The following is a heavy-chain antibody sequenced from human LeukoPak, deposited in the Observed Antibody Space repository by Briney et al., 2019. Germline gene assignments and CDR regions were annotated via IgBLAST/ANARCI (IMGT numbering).Heavy chain of an antibody. CDR1: GYTFTSYD. J-gene: IGHJ4*02. CDR2: MNPNSGNT. V-gene: IGHV1-8*01. Sequence: ASVKVSCKASGYTFTSYDINWVRQATGQGLEWMGWMNPNSGNTGYAQKFQGRVTMTTDTSTSTAYMELRSLRSDDTAVYYCARVLNWNYGGLVGYYFDYWGQGTLVTVSS. CDR3: ARVLNWNYGGLVGYYFDY. D-gene: IGHD1-7*01.